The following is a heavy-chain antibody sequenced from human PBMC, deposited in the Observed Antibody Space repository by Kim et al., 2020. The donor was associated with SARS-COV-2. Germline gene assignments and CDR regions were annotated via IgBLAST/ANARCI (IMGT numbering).Heavy chain of an antibody. Sequence: DSAKDRFTISRDNSTTTLYLQMNSLRAEDTAVYYCAKTGDYGDYEYYFDYWGQGTLVTVSS. V-gene: IGHV3-30*02. D-gene: IGHD4-17*01. J-gene: IGHJ4*02. CDR3: AKTGDYGDYEYYFDY.